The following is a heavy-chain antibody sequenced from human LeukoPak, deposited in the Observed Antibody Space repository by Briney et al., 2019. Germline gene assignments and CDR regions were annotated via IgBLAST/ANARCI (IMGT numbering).Heavy chain of an antibody. CDR2: IYYSGST. J-gene: IGHJ4*02. D-gene: IGHD3-9*01. CDR1: GGSISSYY. CDR3: ARTYYDIFTGYYTPLDC. V-gene: IGHV4-59*01. Sequence: SETLSLTCTVSGGSISSYYWSWIRQPPGKGLEWIGYIYYSGSTNYNPSLKSRVTISVDTSKNQFSLKLSSVTAADTAVYYCARTYYDIFTGYYTPLDCWGQGTLVTVSS.